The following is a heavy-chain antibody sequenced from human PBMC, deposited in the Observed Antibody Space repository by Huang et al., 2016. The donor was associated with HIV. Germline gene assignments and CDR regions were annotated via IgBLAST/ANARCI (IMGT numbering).Heavy chain of an antibody. J-gene: IGHJ4*02. D-gene: IGHD3-22*01. CDR2: IYYSGSP. Sequence: QLQLQESGPGLVKPPDTLSLNCTISGGSIKSRNYYWGWVRQAPGKGLEWFGDIYYSGSPYYNPSLRSRVSLSVDTSKNQVTLKVNAVIAADTAVYYCARRQGSGYYFYFDYWGRGIPVTVSA. CDR3: ARRQGSGYYFYFDY. CDR1: GGSIKSRNYY. V-gene: IGHV4-39*01.